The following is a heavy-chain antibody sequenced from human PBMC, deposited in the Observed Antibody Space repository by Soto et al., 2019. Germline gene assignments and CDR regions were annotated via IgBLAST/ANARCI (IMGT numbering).Heavy chain of an antibody. J-gene: IGHJ3*02. CDR3: ARYDSTWFAAFDI. CDR1: GCSISSGDYF. CDR2: IYYSGTT. Sequence: SETLSLTCTVSGCSISSGDYFWSWIRQAPGKGLEWIGYIYYSGTTYYNPSLKSRTTISLDLSKNHFSLSLTSITAADTAVYFCARYDSTWFAAFDIWGPGTMVTVSS. V-gene: IGHV4-30-4*01. D-gene: IGHD6-13*01.